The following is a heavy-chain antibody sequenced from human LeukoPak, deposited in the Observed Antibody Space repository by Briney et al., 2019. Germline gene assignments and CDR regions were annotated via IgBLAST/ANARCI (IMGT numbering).Heavy chain of an antibody. V-gene: IGHV3-23*01. D-gene: IGHD6-19*01. J-gene: IGHJ4*02. CDR1: A. Sequence: AMSGVRQAPGXGLXWVSAISGSGGSTYYADSVKGRFTISRDNSKNTLYLQMNSLRAEDTAVYYCAKEPIAVAGTRFDYWGQGTLVTVSS. CDR2: ISGSGGST. CDR3: AKEPIAVAGTRFDY.